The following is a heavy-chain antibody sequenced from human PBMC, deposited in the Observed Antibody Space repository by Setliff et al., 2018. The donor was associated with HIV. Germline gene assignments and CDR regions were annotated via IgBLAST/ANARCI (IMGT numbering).Heavy chain of an antibody. Sequence: NPSETLSLTCTVSGGSIYSGAYYWAWIRQHPGKGLEWIGHIYYSGDTHYNPSLKSRLTISIDTPVNQFSLKLSSVTAADTAVYFCARIAWYRESTYGHDLYYFDFWGQGSLVTVSS. J-gene: IGHJ4*02. CDR3: ARIAWYRESTYGHDLYYFDF. V-gene: IGHV4-31*03. D-gene: IGHD6-13*01. CDR1: GGSIYSGAYY. CDR2: IYYSGDT.